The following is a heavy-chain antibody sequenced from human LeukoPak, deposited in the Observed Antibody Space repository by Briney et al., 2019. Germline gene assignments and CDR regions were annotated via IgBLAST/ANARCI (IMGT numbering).Heavy chain of an antibody. CDR2: MNPNSGNT. J-gene: IGHJ4*02. D-gene: IGHD2-15*01. V-gene: IGHV1-8*01. Sequence: PGGSLRLSCKGSGYTFTSYDINWVRQATGQGLEWMGWMNPNSGNTGYAQKFQGRVTMTRNTSISTAYMELSSLRSEDTAVYYCARGYSHDYWGQGTLVTVSS. CDR3: ARGYSHDY. CDR1: GYTFTSYD.